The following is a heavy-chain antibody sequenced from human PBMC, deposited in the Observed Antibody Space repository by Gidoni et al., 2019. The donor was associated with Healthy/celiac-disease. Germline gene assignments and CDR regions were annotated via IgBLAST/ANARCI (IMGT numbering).Heavy chain of an antibody. CDR2: IYWDDDK. CDR1: GFSLSPSGVG. Sequence: QITLKESGPTLVKPTQTLTLTCPFSGFSLSPSGVGVGWIRQPPGKALEWLALIYWDDDKRYSPSLKSRLTITKDTSKNQVVLTMTNMDPVDTATYYCTRHRYGSGTYYNWFDPWGQGTLVTVSS. V-gene: IGHV2-5*02. CDR3: TRHRYGSGTYYNWFDP. D-gene: IGHD3-10*01. J-gene: IGHJ5*02.